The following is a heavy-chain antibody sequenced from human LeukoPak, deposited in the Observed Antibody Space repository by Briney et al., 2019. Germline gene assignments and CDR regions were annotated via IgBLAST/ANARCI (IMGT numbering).Heavy chain of an antibody. CDR2: IDPGDSYT. V-gene: IGHV5-10-1*01. D-gene: IGHD3-10*01. Sequence: ESLQISCQGSRYNFATYWISWVRQVPGKGLEWMGRIDPGDSYTYDSPSFQGHVTISSDKSINTAYLQWSGLKASDSAIYYCARERQGVRGVILSDWGQGTLVSVXS. CDR3: ARERQGVRGVILSD. CDR1: RYNFATYW. J-gene: IGHJ4*02.